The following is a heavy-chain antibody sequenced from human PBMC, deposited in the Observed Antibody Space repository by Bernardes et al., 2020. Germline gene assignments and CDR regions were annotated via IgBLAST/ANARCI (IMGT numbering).Heavy chain of an antibody. D-gene: IGHD2-15*01. V-gene: IGHV4-34*01. CDR2: LNHSGST. J-gene: IGHJ5*02. CDR1: GGSFSGYY. CDR3: ARALGYCSGGSCYSSWFHP. Sequence: SETLSLTCAVYGGSFSGYYWSWIRQPPGKGLEWIGELNHSGSTNYNPSLKSRVTISVDTSKNQFSLKLSSVTAADTAVYYCARALGYCSGGSCYSSWFHPWGQGTLATVSS.